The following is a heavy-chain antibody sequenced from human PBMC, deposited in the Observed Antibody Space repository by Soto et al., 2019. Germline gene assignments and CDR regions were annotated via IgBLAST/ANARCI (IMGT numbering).Heavy chain of an antibody. CDR2: INVGNGNT. CDR3: ARSAATYNDVLTGMDLYSYYLGMDV. J-gene: IGHJ6*02. D-gene: IGHD3-9*01. CDR1: GYRFSSYA. V-gene: IGHV1-3*01. Sequence: ASVKVSCKASGYRFSSYAIQWVRQAPGQRLEWMGWINVGNGNTKYSQKFQDRVTIIRDTSANTAYMEVSSLRSEDTAVYYCARSAATYNDVLTGMDLYSYYLGMDVWGQGITVTVS.